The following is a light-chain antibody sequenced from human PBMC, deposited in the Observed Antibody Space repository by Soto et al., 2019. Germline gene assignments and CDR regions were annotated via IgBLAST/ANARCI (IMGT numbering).Light chain of an antibody. CDR3: QQYNNWPLT. J-gene: IGKJ4*01. V-gene: IGKV3-15*01. Sequence: EIVMTQSPATLSVSPGERATLSCRASQSVSSTLAWYQQKPGQAPRLLIYGASARATGIPARFSGSGSGTEFTLTVSSLLPEDFAVYYCQQYNNWPLTFGGGTKVEIK. CDR1: QSVSST. CDR2: GAS.